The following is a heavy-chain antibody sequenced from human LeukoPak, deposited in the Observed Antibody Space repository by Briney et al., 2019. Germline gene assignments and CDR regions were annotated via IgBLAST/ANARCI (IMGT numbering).Heavy chain of an antibody. D-gene: IGHD2-15*01. V-gene: IGHV4-34*01. CDR1: GGSFSGYY. CDR2: INHSGST. CDR3: ARVGGSNYYYYGMDV. J-gene: IGHJ6*02. Sequence: SETLSLTCAVYGGSFSGYYWSWIRQPPGKGLEWIGKINHSGSTNYNPSLKSRVTISVDTSKNQFSLKLSSVTAADTAVYYCARVGGSNYYYYGMDVWGQGTTVTVSS.